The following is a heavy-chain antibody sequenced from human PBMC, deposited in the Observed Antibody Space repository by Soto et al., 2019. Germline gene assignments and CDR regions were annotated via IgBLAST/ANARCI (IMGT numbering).Heavy chain of an antibody. Sequence: QVHLVQSGAEVKKPGASVRVSCKASGYNFSNYGISWVRQAPGQGLEWMGWISAYSGKTNYAQSLQVRVTMTTDTSTNTAYMELRSLTSDATAVYYCARTGELRLDSWGQGTLVTVSS. J-gene: IGHJ4*02. V-gene: IGHV1-18*01. CDR1: GYNFSNYG. D-gene: IGHD1-7*01. CDR3: ARTGELRLDS. CDR2: ISAYSGKT.